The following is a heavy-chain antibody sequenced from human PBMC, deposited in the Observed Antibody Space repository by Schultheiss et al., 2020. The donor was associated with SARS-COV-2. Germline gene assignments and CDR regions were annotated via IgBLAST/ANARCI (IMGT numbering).Heavy chain of an antibody. J-gene: IGHJ5*02. CDR1: GYTFTGYY. Sequence: GGSLRLSCKASGYTFTGYYMHWVRQAPGKGLEWMGGFDPEDGETIYAQKFQGRVTMTEDTSTDTAYMELSSLRSEDTAVYYCATVVAAAASNWFDPWGQGTLVTVSS. CDR2: FDPEDGET. D-gene: IGHD6-13*01. CDR3: ATVVAAAASNWFDP. V-gene: IGHV1-24*01.